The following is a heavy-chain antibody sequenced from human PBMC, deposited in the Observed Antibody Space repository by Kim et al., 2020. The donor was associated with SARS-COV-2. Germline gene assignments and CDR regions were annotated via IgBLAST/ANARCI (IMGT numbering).Heavy chain of an antibody. CDR3: ATLIQVVAPYGMDV. Sequence: ASVKVSCKASGYTFTSYAMNWVRQAPGQGLEWMGWINTNTGNPTYAQGFTGRFVFSLDTSVSTAYLQISSLKAEDTAVYYCATLIQVVAPYGMDVWGQGTTVTVSS. D-gene: IGHD2-15*01. J-gene: IGHJ6*02. V-gene: IGHV7-4-1*02. CDR2: INTNTGNP. CDR1: GYTFTSYA.